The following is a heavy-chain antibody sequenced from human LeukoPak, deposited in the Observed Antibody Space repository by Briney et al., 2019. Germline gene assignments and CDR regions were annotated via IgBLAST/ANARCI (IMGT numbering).Heavy chain of an antibody. CDR3: ARGGGLDV. Sequence: GGSLRLSCAASGFTFSSHTMNWARQAPGKGLEWVASINHNGNVNYYVDSVKGRFTISRDNAKNSLYLQMSNLRAEDTAVYFCARGGGLDVWGQGATVTVSS. D-gene: IGHD3-16*01. V-gene: IGHV3-7*03. CDR2: INHNGNVN. CDR1: GFTFSSHT. J-gene: IGHJ6*02.